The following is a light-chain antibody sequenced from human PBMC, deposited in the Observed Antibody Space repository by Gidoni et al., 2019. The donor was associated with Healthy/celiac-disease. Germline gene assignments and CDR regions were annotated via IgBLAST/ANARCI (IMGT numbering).Light chain of an antibody. CDR3: QQSYSTPWT. Sequence: DIQMTQSPSSLSASVGDRVTITCRASQSISSYLNWYQQKPGKAPKLLIYAASSLQSGVPSRFSGSGSGTDFTLTNSSLQREDFATYYCQQSYSTPWTFGQGTKVEIK. V-gene: IGKV1-39*01. CDR2: AAS. J-gene: IGKJ1*01. CDR1: QSISSY.